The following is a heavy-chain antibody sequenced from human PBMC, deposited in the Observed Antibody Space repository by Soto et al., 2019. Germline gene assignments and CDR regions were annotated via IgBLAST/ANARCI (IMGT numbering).Heavy chain of an antibody. CDR2: VSWNSEIV. D-gene: IGHD2-15*01. V-gene: IGHV3-9*01. J-gene: IGHJ6*02. CDR3: AKDRGPCSGNKCSSLYYYYGMDV. Sequence: EVQLVESGGGLVQPGRSLRLSCEASGFKFGDYAMHWVRQAPGKGLEWVSGVSWNSEIVGYADSVKGRFTIFRDNAKNSLYLEMNSLRTEDTALYYCAKDRGPCSGNKCSSLYYYYGMDVWGQGTTVTVSS. CDR1: GFKFGDYA.